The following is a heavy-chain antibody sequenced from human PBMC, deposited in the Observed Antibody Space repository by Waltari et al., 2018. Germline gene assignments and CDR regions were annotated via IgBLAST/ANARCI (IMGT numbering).Heavy chain of an antibody. J-gene: IGHJ4*02. V-gene: IGHV4-31*03. CDR1: GGSISSGPYN. CDR3: ARGVLGDLSPYFDY. D-gene: IGHD3-16*02. Sequence: QVQLQESGPGLVKPSQTLSLTCTVPGGSISSGPYNWSWIRHHPGKGLEWIGYIYYIGSTYYNPSLESRITISLDTSKNQFSLKLSSVTAADTAVYYCARGVLGDLSPYFDYWGQGILVTVSS. CDR2: IYYIGST.